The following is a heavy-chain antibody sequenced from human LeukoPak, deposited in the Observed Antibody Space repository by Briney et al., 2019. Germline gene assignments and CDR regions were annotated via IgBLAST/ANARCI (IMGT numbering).Heavy chain of an antibody. CDR3: AKVTGNWYFDL. CDR1: GFTFSSYA. Sequence: PGGSLRLSCAASGFTFSSYAMSWVRQAAGKGLAWVSAVSTGGVSTYYADSVKGRFTISRDNSKNTLYLQMNSLRAEDTAVYYCAKVTGNWYFDLWGRGTLVTVSS. D-gene: IGHD7-27*01. J-gene: IGHJ2*01. V-gene: IGHV3-23*01. CDR2: VSTGGVST.